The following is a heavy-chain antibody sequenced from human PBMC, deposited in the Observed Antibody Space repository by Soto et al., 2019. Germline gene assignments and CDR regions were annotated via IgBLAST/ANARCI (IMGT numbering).Heavy chain of an antibody. CDR3: ASGSSGYVAGY. D-gene: IGHD3-22*01. Sequence: QVQLVQSGAEVKKPGASVKVSCKASGYTFTNYYIHWVRQAPGQGLEWMGWINPNSGGTNYAQKLQGRVTMTRDTSISTAYMELRRLRSDDTAVYYWASGSSGYVAGYWGQGTLVTVSS. V-gene: IGHV1-2*02. CDR2: INPNSGGT. CDR1: GYTFTNYY. J-gene: IGHJ4*02.